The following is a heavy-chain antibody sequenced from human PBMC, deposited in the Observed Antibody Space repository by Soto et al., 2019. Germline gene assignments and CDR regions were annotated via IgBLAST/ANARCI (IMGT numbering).Heavy chain of an antibody. Sequence: QVQLVQAGAEVKKPGASVKVSCKASGYTFTGYYIHWVRQAPGQGLEWMGWINPNSGGTNYAQKFQGWVTMTRDTSISTAYMELSRLRSDDTAVYYCARAPWGDGPPTDYWGQGTLVTVSS. CDR2: INPNSGGT. J-gene: IGHJ4*02. CDR3: ARAPWGDGPPTDY. V-gene: IGHV1-2*04. CDR1: GYTFTGYY. D-gene: IGHD3-16*01.